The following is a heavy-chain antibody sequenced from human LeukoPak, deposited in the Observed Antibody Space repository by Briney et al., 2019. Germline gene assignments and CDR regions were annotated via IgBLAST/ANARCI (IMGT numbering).Heavy chain of an antibody. V-gene: IGHV7-4-1*02. Sequence: ASVKVSCKASGYSFNSQGMNWVRQAPGQGLEWMGWINTDSGNPTYAQGFTGRFVFSLDSSVSTAYLQISNLMPEDTAKYYCARDRYYYDSSGDAFDIWGQGTMVTVSS. J-gene: IGHJ3*02. CDR2: INTDSGNP. CDR1: GYSFNSQG. CDR3: ARDRYYYDSSGDAFDI. D-gene: IGHD3-22*01.